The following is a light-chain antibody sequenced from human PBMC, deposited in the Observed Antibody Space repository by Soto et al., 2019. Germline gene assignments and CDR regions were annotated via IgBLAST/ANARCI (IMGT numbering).Light chain of an antibody. J-gene: IGKJ3*01. Sequence: DIQMTQSPSSLSASVGDRVTITCRASQSISNYLNWYQQKPGKAPKLLIYAASSLQSVVPSRFSGSGSGTDFTLTISSLQPEDFATYSCQQSYPTLFTFGPGNNVDIK. CDR3: QQSYPTLFT. CDR2: AAS. V-gene: IGKV1-39*01. CDR1: QSISNY.